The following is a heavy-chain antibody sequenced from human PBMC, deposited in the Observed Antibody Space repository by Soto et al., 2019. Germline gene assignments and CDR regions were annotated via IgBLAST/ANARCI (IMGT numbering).Heavy chain of an antibody. Sequence: PSETLSLTCTVSGGSFKSGSYYWSWIRQPPGKGLEWIGYVYHTGRTDYNPSLTSRVSISMNTSKNHSFIDLDSVTPTDPAMYFCASDFDYFDSWGQGTLVTVSS. CDR3: ASDFDYFDS. CDR2: VYHTGRT. CDR1: GGSFKSGSYY. D-gene: IGHD3-3*01. V-gene: IGHV4-61*01. J-gene: IGHJ4*02.